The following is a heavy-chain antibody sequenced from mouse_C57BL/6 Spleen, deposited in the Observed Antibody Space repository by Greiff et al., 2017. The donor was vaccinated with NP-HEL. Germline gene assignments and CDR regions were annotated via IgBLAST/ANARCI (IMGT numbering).Heavy chain of an antibody. CDR1: GYAFSSSW. CDR3: AERAVSNYDCFAY. J-gene: IGHJ3*01. D-gene: IGHD2-5*01. Sequence: QVQLKESGPELVKPGASVKISCKASGYAFSSSWMNWVKQRPGKGLEWIGRIYPGDGDTNYNGKFKGKATLTADKSSSTAYMQLSSLTSEDSAVYVCAERAVSNYDCFAYWGQGTLVTVSA. V-gene: IGHV1-82*01. CDR2: IYPGDGDT.